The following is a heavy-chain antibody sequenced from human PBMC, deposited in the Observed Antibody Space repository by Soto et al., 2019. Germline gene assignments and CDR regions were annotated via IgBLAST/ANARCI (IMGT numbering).Heavy chain of an antibody. V-gene: IGHV4-30-4*01. J-gene: IGHJ6*02. CDR3: ARGRGYGSGSYFLLHYYGMDV. Sequence: SETLSLTCTVSGGSISSGDYYWSWIRQPPGKGLEWIGYIYYSGSTYYNPSLKSRVTISVDTSKNQFSLKLSSVTAADTAVYYCARGRGYGSGSYFLLHYYGMDVWGQGTTVTVSS. D-gene: IGHD3-10*01. CDR1: GGSISSGDYY. CDR2: IYYSGST.